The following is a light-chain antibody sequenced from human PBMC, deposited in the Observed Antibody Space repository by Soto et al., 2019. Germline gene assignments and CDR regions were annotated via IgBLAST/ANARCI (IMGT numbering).Light chain of an antibody. CDR3: QHSHSAPLT. CDR2: AAS. Sequence: DIQMTQSPSSLSASVGDRVTITCRAGQSISSHLNWYQHKPGKAPKLLIYAASSLQSGVPSRFSGSGYGTDFSLTISSLQPEDFATYSCQHSHSAPLTFGGGTKVDIK. CDR1: QSISSH. J-gene: IGKJ4*01. V-gene: IGKV1-39*01.